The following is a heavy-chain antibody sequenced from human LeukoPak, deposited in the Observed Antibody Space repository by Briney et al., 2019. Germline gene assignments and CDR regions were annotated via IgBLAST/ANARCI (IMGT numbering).Heavy chain of an antibody. CDR3: ARGRPLFEDY. V-gene: IGHV3-33*01. Sequence: GGSLRLSCAASGFTFSRFGMHWVRQAPGKGLEWVAVIWYDGSNKYYADSVKGRFTISRDNSKNTLYLEMNSLRAEDTAVYYCARGRPLFEDYWGQGTLVTVSS. CDR1: GFTFSRFG. D-gene: IGHD3-10*02. CDR2: IWYDGSNK. J-gene: IGHJ4*02.